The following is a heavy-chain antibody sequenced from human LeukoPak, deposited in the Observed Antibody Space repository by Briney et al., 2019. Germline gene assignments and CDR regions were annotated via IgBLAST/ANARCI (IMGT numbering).Heavy chain of an antibody. CDR1: GGSFSGYY. J-gene: IGHJ4*02. V-gene: IGHV4-34*01. CDR3: ARGGDYDSSGYYYEYFDY. CDR2: INHSGST. D-gene: IGHD3-22*01. Sequence: SETLSLTCAVYGGSFSGYYWSWIRQPPGKGLEWIGEINHSGSTNYNPSLKSRVTISVDTSKNQFSLKLSSVTAADTAVYYCARGGDYDSSGYYYEYFDYWGQGTLVTVSS.